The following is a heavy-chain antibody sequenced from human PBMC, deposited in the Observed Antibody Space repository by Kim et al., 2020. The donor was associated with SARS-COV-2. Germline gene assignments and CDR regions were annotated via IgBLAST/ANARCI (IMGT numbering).Heavy chain of an antibody. D-gene: IGHD3-9*01. Sequence: SETLSLTCTVSGGSISSSSYYWGWIRQPPGKGLEWIGSIYYSGSTYYNPSLKSRVTISVDTSKNQFSLKLSSVTAADTAVYYCARPYDILTGYWSNWGQGTLVTVSS. CDR1: GGSISSSSYY. CDR3: ARPYDILTGYWSN. CDR2: IYYSGST. V-gene: IGHV4-39*01. J-gene: IGHJ4*02.